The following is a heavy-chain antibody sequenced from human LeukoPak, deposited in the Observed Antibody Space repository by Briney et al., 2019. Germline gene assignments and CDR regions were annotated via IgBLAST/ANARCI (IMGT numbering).Heavy chain of an antibody. CDR2: IYTSGST. CDR3: ARDSTVSHAFDI. J-gene: IGHJ3*02. Sequence: SETLSLTCAVYGGSFSGYYWSWIRQPAGKGLEWIGRIYTSGSTNYNPSLKSRVTMSVDTSKNQFSLKLSSVTAADTAVYYCARDSTVSHAFDIWGQGTMVTVSS. V-gene: IGHV4-4*07. D-gene: IGHD4-17*01. CDR1: GGSFSGYY.